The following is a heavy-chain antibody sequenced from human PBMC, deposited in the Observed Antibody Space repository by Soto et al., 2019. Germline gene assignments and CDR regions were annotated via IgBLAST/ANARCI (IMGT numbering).Heavy chain of an antibody. CDR3: ARKLWGLGNWFDP. V-gene: IGHV4-59*08. CDR2: IYRGST. CDR1: GGSISSYY. D-gene: IGHD5-18*01. Sequence: SETLSLTCTVSGGSISSYYWSWIRQPPGKGLEWIGYIYRGSTNYNPSLKSRVTISVDTSKNQFSLKLSSVTAADTAVYYCARKLWGLGNWFDPCGQGNLVTVSS. J-gene: IGHJ5*02.